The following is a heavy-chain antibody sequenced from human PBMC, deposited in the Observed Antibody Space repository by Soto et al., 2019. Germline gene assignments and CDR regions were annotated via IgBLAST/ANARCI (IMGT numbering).Heavy chain of an antibody. Sequence: SETLSLTCTVSGGSISSSSDYWGWVRQPPGKGLEWIGSIYYSGSTYYNPSLKSRVTISVDTSKNQFSLKLSSVTAADTAVYYCAKSSGSPRYFDYWGQGTLVTVSS. CDR2: IYYSGST. CDR1: GGSISSSSDY. V-gene: IGHV4-39*01. CDR3: AKSSGSPRYFDY. J-gene: IGHJ4*02. D-gene: IGHD3-10*01.